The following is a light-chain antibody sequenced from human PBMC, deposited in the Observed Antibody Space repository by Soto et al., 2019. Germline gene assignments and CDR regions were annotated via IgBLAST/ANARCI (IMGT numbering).Light chain of an antibody. CDR3: AAWDDSLNGYV. CDR2: GNN. Sequence: QSVLTQPPSASETPGQRVTISCSGSSSNIGSNTVNWYRQFPETAPKLLIFGNNQRPSGVPDRFSGSKSGTSASLAISGLQSEDEADYYCAAWDDSLNGYVFGTGTKVTVL. V-gene: IGLV1-44*01. CDR1: SSNIGSNT. J-gene: IGLJ1*01.